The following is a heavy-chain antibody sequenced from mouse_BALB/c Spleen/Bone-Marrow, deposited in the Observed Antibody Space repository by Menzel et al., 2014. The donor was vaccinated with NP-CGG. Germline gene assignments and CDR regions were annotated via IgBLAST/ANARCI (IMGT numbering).Heavy chain of an antibody. CDR3: TRDNGPFDY. CDR2: ITSGGSYT. CDR1: GFTFSSYT. V-gene: IGHV5-6-4*01. D-gene: IGHD1-2*01. Sequence: EVKVVESGGGLVKPGGSLKLACPAPGFTFSSYTMSWVRQTPGKRLELVATITSGGSYTYYPDSVKGRFTISRDNAKNTLYLQMSSLKSEDTAMYYCTRDNGPFDYWGQGTTLTVSS. J-gene: IGHJ2*01.